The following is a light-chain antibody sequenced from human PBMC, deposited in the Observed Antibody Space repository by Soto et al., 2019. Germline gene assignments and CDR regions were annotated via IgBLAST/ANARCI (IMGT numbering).Light chain of an antibody. CDR1: SSDVGGYNY. V-gene: IGLV2-14*01. Sequence: QSALTQPASVSGSPGQSITISCTGTSSDVGGYNYVSWYQQHPGKAPKVMIYEVSNRPSGVSNRFSGSKSGNTASLTISGLQAEDEADYYCSSYTRRSASVFGTGTKLTVL. CDR2: EVS. J-gene: IGLJ1*01. CDR3: SSYTRRSASV.